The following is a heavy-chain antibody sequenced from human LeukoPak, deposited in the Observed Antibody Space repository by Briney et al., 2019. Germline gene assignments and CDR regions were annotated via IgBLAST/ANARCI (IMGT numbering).Heavy chain of an antibody. V-gene: IGHV3-9*01. D-gene: IGHD2-8*01. CDR3: PKGPGCTSGGPHYYLDQ. CDR2: INWDNGFI. Sequence: PGGSLRLSCSAPGFNLPTDALLWLRQVPGRGLEWVSGINWDNGFIGYTDSVRGRFTLSRDYAMQSMYLQMNSLRGEDTALYYCPKGPGCTSGGPHYYLDQWGQGTLVTVSS. CDR1: GFNLPTDA. J-gene: IGHJ4*02.